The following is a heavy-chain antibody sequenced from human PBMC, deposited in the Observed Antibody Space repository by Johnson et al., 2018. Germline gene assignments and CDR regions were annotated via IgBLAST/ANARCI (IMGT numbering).Heavy chain of an antibody. J-gene: IGHJ6*02. V-gene: IGHV3-33*08. Sequence: QVQLQESGGGVVQPGRSLRLSCAASGFTFSSYGMHWVRQAPGKGLEWVAVIWYDGSNKYYADSVKGRFTISRDNSKNTLYLQMNSLRAEDTAVDYCARARLGSTGGMDVWGQGTTVTVSS. CDR1: GFTFSSYG. D-gene: IGHD5/OR15-5a*01. CDR3: ARARLGSTGGMDV. CDR2: IWYDGSNK.